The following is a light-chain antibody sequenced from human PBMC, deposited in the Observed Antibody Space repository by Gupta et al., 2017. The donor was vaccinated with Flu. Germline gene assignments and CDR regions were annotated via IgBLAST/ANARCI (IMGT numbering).Light chain of an antibody. CDR3: QSYDSSLRIWV. Sequence: QSVLTQPPSVSGAPGQRVTISCTWSRPNIGAGYDVQWYQQVPGTAPKLLIYGNINRPSGVPDRFSGSKSGTSASLDITGLRTEDEADYFCQSYDSSLRIWVFGGGTKLTVL. V-gene: IGLV1-40*01. J-gene: IGLJ3*02. CDR2: GNI. CDR1: RPNIGAGYD.